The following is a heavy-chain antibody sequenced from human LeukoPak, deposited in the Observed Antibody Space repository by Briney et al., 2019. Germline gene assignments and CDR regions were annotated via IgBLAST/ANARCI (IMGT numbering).Heavy chain of an antibody. D-gene: IGHD2-21*02. Sequence: GASVKVSCKASGYTFTSYGINWVRQAPGQGLEWMGWISVYNGNTNYAQKLQGRVTMTTDTSTSTAYMELRSLTSDDTAVYYAIVLVTAIPHWGQGTPVTVSS. CDR2: ISVYNGNT. CDR3: IVLVTAIPH. V-gene: IGHV1-18*01. CDR1: GYTFTSYG. J-gene: IGHJ4*02.